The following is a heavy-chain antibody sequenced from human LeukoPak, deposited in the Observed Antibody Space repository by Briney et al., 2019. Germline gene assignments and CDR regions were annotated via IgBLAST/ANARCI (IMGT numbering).Heavy chain of an antibody. V-gene: IGHV4-39*01. CDR2: IYYSGST. CDR3: ARRTGVSAAIPSSYYFDY. D-gene: IGHD2-2*01. J-gene: IGHJ4*02. Sequence: PSETLSLTCTVSGGSISSSSYYWGWIRQPPGKGLEWIGSIYYSGSTYYNPSLKSRVTISVDTSKNQFSLKLSSVTAADTAVYYCARRTGVSAAIPSSYYFDYWGQGTLVTVSS. CDR1: GGSISSSSYY.